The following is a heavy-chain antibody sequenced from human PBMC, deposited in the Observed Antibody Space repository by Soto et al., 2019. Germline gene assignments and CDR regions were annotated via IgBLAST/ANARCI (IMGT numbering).Heavy chain of an antibody. J-gene: IGHJ6*02. CDR3: ARGRYYDFWSGYYTGSLYYYYGMDV. V-gene: IGHV1-8*01. CDR2: MNPNSGNT. CDR1: GYTFTSYD. Sequence: ASVKVSCKASGYTFTSYDINWVRQATGQGLEWMGWMNPNSGNTGYAQKFQGRVTMTRNTSISTAYMELSSLRSEDTAVYYCARGRYYDFWSGYYTGSLYYYYGMDVWGQGTTVTVSS. D-gene: IGHD3-3*01.